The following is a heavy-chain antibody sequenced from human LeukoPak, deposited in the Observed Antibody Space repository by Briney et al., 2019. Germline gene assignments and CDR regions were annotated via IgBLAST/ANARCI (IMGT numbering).Heavy chain of an antibody. J-gene: IGHJ4*02. Sequence: GGSLSLSCAVSGIPLSNYGMNGVREAPGKGLEWVGGLSGSAGCTKYAHSVKRRFTISRDNAKNTLYLQTNSLRAEETAVYFCARRGFVIRSLIRVGFHKEAYYFDYWGQGALVTVAS. CDR1: GIPLSNYG. CDR3: ARRGFVIRSLIRVGFHKEAYYFDY. V-gene: IGHV3-23*01. D-gene: IGHD2-21*01. CDR2: LSGSAGCT.